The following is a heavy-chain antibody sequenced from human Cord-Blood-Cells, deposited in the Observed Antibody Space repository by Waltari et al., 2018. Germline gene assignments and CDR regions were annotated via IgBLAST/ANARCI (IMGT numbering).Heavy chain of an antibody. D-gene: IGHD2-2*02. J-gene: IGHJ5*02. V-gene: IGHV5-51*03. Sequence: EVQLVQSGAEVKKPGESLKISCKGSGYSFTSYWIGWVRQMPGQGLEWVEILCIGDSDARYSPSFQSQVAISAGESIRTAELQWSSLKASDTAVYYCARLVSIVVVPAAIGWFDPWGQVTLVTVSS. CDR1: GYSFTSYW. CDR2: LCIGDSDA. CDR3: ARLVSIVVVPAAIGWFDP.